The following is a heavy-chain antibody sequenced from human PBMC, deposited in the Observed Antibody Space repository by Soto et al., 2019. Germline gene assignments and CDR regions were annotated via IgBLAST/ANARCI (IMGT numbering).Heavy chain of an antibody. CDR3: VKDASGYLPGEYDY. CDR2: ISWNSGSI. D-gene: IGHD5-12*01. J-gene: IGHJ4*02. V-gene: IGHV3-9*01. Sequence: EVQLVESGGGLVQPGRSLRLSCAASGFTFDDYAMHWVRQAPGKGLEWVSGISWNSGSIGYADSVKGRFTISRDNAKNSLYLQMNSLRAEDTALYYCVKDASGYLPGEYDYWGQGTLVTVSS. CDR1: GFTFDDYA.